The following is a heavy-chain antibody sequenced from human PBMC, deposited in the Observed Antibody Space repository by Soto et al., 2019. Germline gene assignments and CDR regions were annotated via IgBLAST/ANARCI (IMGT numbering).Heavy chain of an antibody. J-gene: IGHJ6*02. D-gene: IGHD6-13*01. CDR2: INPNSGGT. V-gene: IGHV1-2*04. Sequence: ASVKVSCKASGYTFTGYYMHWVRQAPGQGLEWMGWINPNSGGTNYAQKFQGWVTMTRDTSISTAYMELSRLRSDDTAVYYCARVGMYSSSWYQSRGMDVWGQGTTVTVSS. CDR3: ARVGMYSSSWYQSRGMDV. CDR1: GYTFTGYY.